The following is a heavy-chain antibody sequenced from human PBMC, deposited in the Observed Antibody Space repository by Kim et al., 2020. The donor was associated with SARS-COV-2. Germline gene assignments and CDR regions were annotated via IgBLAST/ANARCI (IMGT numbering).Heavy chain of an antibody. Sequence: YADSVKGRFTISRDNAKNTLYLQMNSLRAEDTAVYYCAKVFGDGYSSGGDWGQGTLVTVSS. D-gene: IGHD5-18*01. V-gene: IGHV3-23*01. J-gene: IGHJ4*02. CDR3: AKVFGDGYSSGGD.